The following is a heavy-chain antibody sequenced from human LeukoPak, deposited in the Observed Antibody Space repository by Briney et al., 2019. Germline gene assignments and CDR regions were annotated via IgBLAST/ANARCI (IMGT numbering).Heavy chain of an antibody. CDR3: ARAFDSSGYYYWYFDL. J-gene: IGHJ2*01. V-gene: IGHV4-30-4*01. CDR1: GGSISSGDYY. Sequence: SQTLSLTCTVSGGSISSGDYYWSWIRQPPGKGLEWIGYIYYSGSTYYNPSLKSRVTISVDTSKNQFSLKLSSVTAADMAVYYCARAFDSSGYYYWYFDLWGRGTLVTVSS. CDR2: IYYSGST. D-gene: IGHD3-22*01.